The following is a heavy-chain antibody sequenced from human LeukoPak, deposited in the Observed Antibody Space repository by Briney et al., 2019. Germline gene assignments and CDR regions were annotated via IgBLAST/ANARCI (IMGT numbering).Heavy chain of an antibody. J-gene: IGHJ4*02. D-gene: IGHD1-26*01. Sequence: SETLSLTCAVSGGSITTNNKWWSWVRRPPGKGLEWIGEIYHTGSTNFNPSLRSRVTISIDKSKSQISLNLRSVTAADTAVYYCARGLAWALDSWGQGSQVTVSS. CDR1: GGSITTNNKW. CDR2: IYHTGST. V-gene: IGHV4-4*02. CDR3: ARGLAWALDS.